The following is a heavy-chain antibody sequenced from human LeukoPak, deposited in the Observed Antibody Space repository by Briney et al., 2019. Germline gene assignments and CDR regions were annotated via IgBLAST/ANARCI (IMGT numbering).Heavy chain of an antibody. CDR3: ARGHFHITMVRGGLDP. D-gene: IGHD3-10*01. V-gene: IGHV3-7*01. CDR1: GFTLSSYE. CDR2: IKQDGSEK. J-gene: IGHJ5*02. Sequence: QPGGSLRLSCTASGFTLSSYEMSWIRQAPGKGLEWVANIKQDGSEKYYVDSVKGRFTISRDNAKNSLYLQMNSLRAEDTAVYYCARGHFHITMVRGGLDPWGQGTLVTVSS.